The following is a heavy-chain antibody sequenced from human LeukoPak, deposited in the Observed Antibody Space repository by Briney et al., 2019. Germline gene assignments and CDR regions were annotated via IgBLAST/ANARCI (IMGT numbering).Heavy chain of an antibody. Sequence: SGPTLVNPTQTLTLTCTFSGFSLSTSGMCVSWIRQPPGKALEWLARIDWDDDKYYSTSLKTRLTISKDTSKNQVVLTMTNMDPVDTATYYCARMLYDSSGYYSPDWGQGTLVTVSS. J-gene: IGHJ4*02. V-gene: IGHV2-70*11. CDR3: ARMLYDSSGYYSPD. CDR2: IDWDDDK. D-gene: IGHD3-22*01. CDR1: GFSLSTSGMC.